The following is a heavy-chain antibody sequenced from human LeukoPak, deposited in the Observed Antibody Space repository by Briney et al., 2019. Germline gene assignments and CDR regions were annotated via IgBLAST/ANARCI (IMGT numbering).Heavy chain of an antibody. Sequence: ASVKVSCKASGYTFTGYYMHWVRQAPGQGLEWMGWINPNSGGTNYAQKFQGRVTMTRDTSISTAYMELSRLRSDDTAVYYCARVSIVVVPAAEYYFDYWGQGTLVTVSS. V-gene: IGHV1-2*02. CDR1: GYTFTGYY. J-gene: IGHJ4*02. CDR3: ARVSIVVVPAAEYYFDY. CDR2: INPNSGGT. D-gene: IGHD2-2*01.